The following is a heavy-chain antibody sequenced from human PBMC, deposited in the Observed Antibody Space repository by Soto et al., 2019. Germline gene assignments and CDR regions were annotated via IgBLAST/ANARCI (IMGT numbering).Heavy chain of an antibody. V-gene: IGHV1-8*01. Sequence: ASVKVSCKASGYTFTNYDINWVRQATGQGLEWMGWMTPNSGDTGYAQKFQGRVILTSDTSLNTAYLEVSSLTFEDTAVYYCARTCTGRSCSDFDYWGQGTLVTVSS. D-gene: IGHD2-15*01. J-gene: IGHJ4*02. CDR3: ARTCTGRSCSDFDY. CDR1: GYTFTNYD. CDR2: MTPNSGDT.